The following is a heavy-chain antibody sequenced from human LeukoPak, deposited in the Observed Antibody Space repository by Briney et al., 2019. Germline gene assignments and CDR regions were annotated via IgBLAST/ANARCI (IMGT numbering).Heavy chain of an antibody. V-gene: IGHV1-46*01. CDR1: GYTFTGYY. D-gene: IGHD5-12*01. J-gene: IGHJ4*02. CDR3: ARADRYSDGNFDY. Sequence: ASVKVSCKASGYTFTGYYMHWVRQAPGQGLEWMGIINPSDKSTSYAQKFQGRVTMTRDTSTTTVYMELRSLRSEDTAVYYCARADRYSDGNFDYWGQGTLVTVSS. CDR2: INPSDKST.